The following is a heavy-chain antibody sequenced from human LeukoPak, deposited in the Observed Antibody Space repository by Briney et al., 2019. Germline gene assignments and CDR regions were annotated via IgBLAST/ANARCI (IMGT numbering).Heavy chain of an antibody. J-gene: IGHJ4*02. V-gene: IGHV4-59*08. Sequence: PSETLSLTCTVSGGSISSYYWSWIRQPPGKGLEWIGYIYYSASTNYNPSLKSRVTISVDTSKNQFSLKLSSVTAADTAVYYCARHPGSYYDYWGQGTLVTVSS. D-gene: IGHD1-26*01. CDR1: GGSISSYY. CDR2: IYYSAST. CDR3: ARHPGSYYDY.